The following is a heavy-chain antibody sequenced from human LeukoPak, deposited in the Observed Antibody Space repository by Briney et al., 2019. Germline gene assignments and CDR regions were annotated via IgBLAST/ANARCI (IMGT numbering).Heavy chain of an antibody. CDR3: ARESQGVYYYDSSGYSPFDY. CDR1: GGSFSGYY. J-gene: IGHJ4*02. V-gene: IGHV4-34*01. Sequence: PSETLSLTCAVYGGSFSGYYWSWIRQPPGKGLEWIGEINHSGSTNYNPSLKSRVTISVDTSKNQFSLKLSSVTAADTAVYYCARESQGVYYYDSSGYSPFDYWGQGTLVTVSS. D-gene: IGHD3-22*01. CDR2: INHSGST.